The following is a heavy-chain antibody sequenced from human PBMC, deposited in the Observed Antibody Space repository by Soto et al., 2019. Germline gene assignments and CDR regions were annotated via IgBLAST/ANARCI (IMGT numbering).Heavy chain of an antibody. J-gene: IGHJ4*02. CDR1: GVTCSGNA. CDR3: ARSLRGVIIDFDS. D-gene: IGHD3-10*01. CDR2: ISGTTDNT. V-gene: IGHV3-23*01. Sequence: PLGSLRLSCAASGVTCSGNAMSRVRQAPGKGLEWVSAISGTTDNTYYADSVKGRFTISRDNSKNTLYLQMNSLRAEDTALYYCARSLRGVIIDFDSWGQGTLVTVSS.